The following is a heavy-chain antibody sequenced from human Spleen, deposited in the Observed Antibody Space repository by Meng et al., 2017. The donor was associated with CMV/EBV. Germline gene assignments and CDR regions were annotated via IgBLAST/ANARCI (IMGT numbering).Heavy chain of an antibody. CDR3: TTAPNIVVVAAALPGEARYFDL. J-gene: IGHJ2*01. V-gene: IGHV3-73*01. Sequence: GESLKISCAASGYIFSGAAIHWVRQAPGKGLEWVGRIRTGPNSYAAEYGASVKGRFTISRDDSKKTAYLQMNSLKTEDTAVYYCTTAPNIVVVAAALPGEARYFDLWGRGTLVTVSS. D-gene: IGHD2-2*01. CDR1: GYIFSGAA. CDR2: IRTGPNSYAA.